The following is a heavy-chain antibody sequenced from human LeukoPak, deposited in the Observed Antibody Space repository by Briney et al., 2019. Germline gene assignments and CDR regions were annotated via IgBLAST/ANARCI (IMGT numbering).Heavy chain of an antibody. Sequence: SETLSLTCTVSGGSISSYYWSWIRQPAGKGLEWIGRIYTSGSTNYNPSLKSRVTMSVDTSKNQFSLKLSSVTAADTAVYYCARGDSARGVVVVPAALKWAFDIWGQGTMVTVSS. J-gene: IGHJ3*02. CDR2: IYTSGST. CDR3: ARGDSARGVVVVPAALKWAFDI. CDR1: GGSISSYY. D-gene: IGHD2-2*01. V-gene: IGHV4-4*07.